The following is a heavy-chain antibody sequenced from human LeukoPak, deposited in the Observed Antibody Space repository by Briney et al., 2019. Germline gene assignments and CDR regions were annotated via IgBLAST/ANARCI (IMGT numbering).Heavy chain of an antibody. CDR3: ARGRLGTWFGELKA. CDR2: INANSGGT. CDR1: GYIFTGYY. J-gene: IGHJ5*02. Sequence: ASVKVSCKASGYIFTGYYVHWVRQAPGQGLEWMGWINANSGGTKYAQKFQGRVTMTRDTSISTAYMELSSLRSDDTAVYYCARGRLGTWFGELKAWGQGTLVTVSS. D-gene: IGHD3-10*01. V-gene: IGHV1-2*02.